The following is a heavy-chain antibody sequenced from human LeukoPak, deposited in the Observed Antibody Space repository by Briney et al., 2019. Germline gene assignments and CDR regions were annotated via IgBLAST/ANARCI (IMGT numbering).Heavy chain of an antibody. Sequence: GGSLRLSCAASGFTFSSYAMSWVRQAPGKGLEWVSAISGSGGSTYYADSVKGRFTISRDNSKNTLYPQMNSLRAEDTAVYYCAKLSRYDFWSGYMNYWGQGTLVTVSS. CDR1: GFTFSSYA. V-gene: IGHV3-23*01. CDR2: ISGSGGST. D-gene: IGHD3-3*01. CDR3: AKLSRYDFWSGYMNY. J-gene: IGHJ4*02.